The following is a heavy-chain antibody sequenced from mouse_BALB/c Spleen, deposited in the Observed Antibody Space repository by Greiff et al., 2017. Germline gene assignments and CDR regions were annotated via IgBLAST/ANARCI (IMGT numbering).Heavy chain of an antibody. J-gene: IGHJ3*01. Sequence: EVMLVESGGGLVKPGGSLKLSCAASGFTFSSYAMSWVRQSPEKRLEWVAEISSGGSYTYYPDTVTGRFTISRDNAKNTLYLEMSSLRSEDTAMYYCARDGMITFPFAYWGQGTLVTVSA. D-gene: IGHD2-4*01. CDR1: GFTFSSYA. CDR3: ARDGMITFPFAY. V-gene: IGHV5-9-4*01. CDR2: ISSGGSYT.